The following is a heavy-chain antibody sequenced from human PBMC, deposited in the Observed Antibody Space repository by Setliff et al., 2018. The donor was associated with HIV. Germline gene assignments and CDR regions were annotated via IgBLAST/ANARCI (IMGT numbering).Heavy chain of an antibody. V-gene: IGHV1-69*05. CDR3: ARLVWFGEGGGV. D-gene: IGHD3-10*01. J-gene: IGHJ6*02. Sequence: SVKVSCKASGGTFSDYAISWVRQAPGQGLEWMGAIMPMFGTADYAQKFQDRLTITTDESTSTAYMDLRSLRSEDTAVYYCARLVWFGEGGGVWGQGTTVTVS. CDR1: GGTFSDYA. CDR2: IMPMFGTA.